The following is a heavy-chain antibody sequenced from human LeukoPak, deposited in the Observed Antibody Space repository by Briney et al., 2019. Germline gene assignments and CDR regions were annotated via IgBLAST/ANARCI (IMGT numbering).Heavy chain of an antibody. CDR3: AREEWLVRRGFDY. V-gene: IGHV4-61*08. CDR1: GGSISSGDYY. J-gene: IGHJ4*02. D-gene: IGHD6-19*01. Sequence: SQTLSLTCTVSGGSISSGDYYWSWIRQPPGRGLEWVGYIYYSGSTNYNPSLKSRVTISVDTSKNQFSLKLSSVTAADTAVYYCAREEWLVRRGFDYWGQGTLVTVSS. CDR2: IYYSGST.